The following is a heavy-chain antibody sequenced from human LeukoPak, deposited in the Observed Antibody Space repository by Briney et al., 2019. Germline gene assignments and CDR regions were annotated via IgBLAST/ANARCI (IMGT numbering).Heavy chain of an antibody. J-gene: IGHJ4*02. CDR1: GYTLTELS. D-gene: IGHD3-22*01. V-gene: IGHV1-24*01. CDR2: FDPEDGET. CDR3: ATGDSSGYYSSFDY. Sequence: ASVKVSCKVSGYTLTELSMHWVRQAPGKGLEWMGGFDPEDGETIYAQKFQGRVTMTEDTSTDTAYMELSSLRSEDTAVYYCATGDSSGYYSSFDYWGQGTLVTVSS.